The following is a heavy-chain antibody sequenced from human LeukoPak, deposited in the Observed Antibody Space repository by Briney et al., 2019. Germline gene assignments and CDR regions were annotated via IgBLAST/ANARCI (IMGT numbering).Heavy chain of an antibody. Sequence: SETLSLTCTVSGGSISSYYWSWIRQPPGKGLEWIGYIFYSGSTNYNPSLKSRVTMSVDTSKNQFSLRLSSVTAADTAVYYCARDQWLLRGGDHDAFDTWGRGTMVAVSS. CDR2: IFYSGST. CDR1: GGSISSYY. D-gene: IGHD6-19*01. J-gene: IGHJ3*02. V-gene: IGHV4-59*12. CDR3: ARDQWLLRGGDHDAFDT.